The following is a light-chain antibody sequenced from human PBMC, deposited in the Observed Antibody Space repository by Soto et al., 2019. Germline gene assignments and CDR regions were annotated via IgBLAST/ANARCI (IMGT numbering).Light chain of an antibody. CDR3: QQYSVSPWT. CDR1: QNLGTSY. J-gene: IGKJ1*01. CDR2: GAS. V-gene: IGKV3-20*01. Sequence: EVVLTQSPGTLSLSPGERATLSCRASQNLGTSYIAWYQQIPGQAPRLLTFGASSRATGIPDRFRGSGSGTDFTLTITSLEPEDFAVYYCQQYSVSPWTFGLGTRVEIK.